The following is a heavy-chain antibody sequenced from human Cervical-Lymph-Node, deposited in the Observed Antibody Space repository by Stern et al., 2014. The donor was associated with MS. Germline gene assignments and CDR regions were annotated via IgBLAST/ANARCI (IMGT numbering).Heavy chain of an antibody. CDR1: GYTFTGYY. CDR3: ARDMGNWGDDY. Sequence: QVQLVQSGAEVKKPGASVKVSCKASGYTFTGYYIHWVRQAPGQRLEWMGWINPNSGDTNYAQKFQGRVTMTSDTSISTAYMELSRLTSDDTAVYYCARDMGNWGDDYWGQGTLVTVSS. CDR2: INPNSGDT. V-gene: IGHV1-2*02. D-gene: IGHD7-27*01. J-gene: IGHJ4*02.